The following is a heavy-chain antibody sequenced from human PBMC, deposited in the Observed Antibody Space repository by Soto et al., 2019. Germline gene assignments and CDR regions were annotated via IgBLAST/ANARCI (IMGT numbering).Heavy chain of an antibody. J-gene: IGHJ5*01. Sequence: QVQLQESGPGLVKPSQTLSLTCSVSGGSISSGGYYWSWIRQHPEKGLEWIGYIYYSGSTNYNPSLKSRVIISVDTSSNRFSLDLRSVPAADTAIYYWARHSASWKWFDYWGQGTLVTVSA. V-gene: IGHV4-31*03. CDR2: IYYSGST. D-gene: IGHD1-26*01. CDR1: GGSISSGGYY. CDR3: ARHSASWKWFDY.